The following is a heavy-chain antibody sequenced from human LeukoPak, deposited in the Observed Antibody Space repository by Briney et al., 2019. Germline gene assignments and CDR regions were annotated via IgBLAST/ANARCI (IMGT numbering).Heavy chain of an antibody. CDR2: IHYSGST. CDR3: ARLKETFWSGYQTTNWFDP. D-gene: IGHD3-3*01. J-gene: IGHJ5*02. V-gene: IGHV4-59*01. CDR1: GGSISSYF. Sequence: PSETLSLTCTVSGGSISSYFWSWIRQPPGKVLESIWDIHYSGSTNYNPSLKSRVTISVDTSKNQFSLNLSSVAAADTAVYYCARLKETFWSGYQTTNWFDPWGQGILVTVSS.